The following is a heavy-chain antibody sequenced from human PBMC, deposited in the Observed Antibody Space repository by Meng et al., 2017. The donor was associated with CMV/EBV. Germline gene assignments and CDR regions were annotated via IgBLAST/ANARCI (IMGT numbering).Heavy chain of an antibody. CDR2: IKQDGSEK. J-gene: IGHJ6*02. D-gene: IGHD3-10*01. Sequence: GESLKISCAASGLTFSSYWMSWVRQAPGKGLEWVANIKQDGSEKYYVDSVKGRFTISRDNAKNSLYLQMNSLRAEDTAVYYCARDLLPGYYYGMDVWGQGTTVTVSS. CDR1: GLTFSSYW. CDR3: ARDLLPGYYYGMDV. V-gene: IGHV3-7*01.